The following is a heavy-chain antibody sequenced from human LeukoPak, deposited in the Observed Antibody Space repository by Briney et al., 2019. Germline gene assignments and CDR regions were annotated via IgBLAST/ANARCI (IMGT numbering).Heavy chain of an antibody. Sequence: PGGSLRLSCAASGFTFSSYAMSWVRQAPGKGLEWVSAISGSGGSTYYADSVKGRFTISRDNSKNTLYLQMNSLRAEDTAVYYCAKDLSGYDWRLAVYYYYGMDVWGQGTTVTVSS. V-gene: IGHV3-23*01. CDR2: ISGSGGST. CDR3: AKDLSGYDWRLAVYYYYGMDV. CDR1: GFTFSSYA. J-gene: IGHJ6*02. D-gene: IGHD5-12*01.